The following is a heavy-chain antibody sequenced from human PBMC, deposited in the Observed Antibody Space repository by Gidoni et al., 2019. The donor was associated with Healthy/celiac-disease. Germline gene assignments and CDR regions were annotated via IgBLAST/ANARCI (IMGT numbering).Heavy chain of an antibody. D-gene: IGHD3-22*01. Sequence: QLQLQESGPGLVKPSETLSLTCTVSGGSISSSSYYWGWIRQPPGKGLEWIGSIYYSGSTYYNPSLKSRVTISVDTSKNQFSLKLSSVTAADTAVYYCARRYYYDSSGFYYFDYWGQGTLVTVSS. CDR2: IYYSGST. CDR1: GGSISSSSYY. V-gene: IGHV4-39*01. CDR3: ARRYYYDSSGFYYFDY. J-gene: IGHJ4*02.